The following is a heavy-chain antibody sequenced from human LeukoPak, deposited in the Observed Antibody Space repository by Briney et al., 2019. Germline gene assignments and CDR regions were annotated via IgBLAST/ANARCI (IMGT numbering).Heavy chain of an antibody. D-gene: IGHD3-10*01. CDR2: IFHSGTT. Sequence: PSETPSVTCTVSGYSINSGYFWGWIRQPPGKGLEYIGTIFHSGTTYYNPSLKSRVTISLDTSTNDFSLKLSSVTAADTAVYYCARALRSGSNYFFYGMDVWGKGTTVTVSS. J-gene: IGHJ6*04. CDR1: GYSINSGYF. CDR3: ARALRSGSNYFFYGMDV. V-gene: IGHV4-38-2*02.